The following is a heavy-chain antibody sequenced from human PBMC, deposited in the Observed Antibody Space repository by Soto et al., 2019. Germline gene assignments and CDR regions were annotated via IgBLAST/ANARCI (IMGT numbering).Heavy chain of an antibody. V-gene: IGHV3-23*01. D-gene: IGHD3-22*01. J-gene: IGHJ4*02. CDR3: AKAYYYDTSGYYVPAYFDS. CDR1: GFTFSSYA. Sequence: GSLRLSCAASGFTFSSYAMSWVRQAPGKGLEWVSAISGSDDSTYYADSVKGRFTISRDNSKNTLYLQMNSLRAEDTAVYYCAKAYYYDTSGYYVPAYFDSWGQGTLVTVSS. CDR2: ISGSDDST.